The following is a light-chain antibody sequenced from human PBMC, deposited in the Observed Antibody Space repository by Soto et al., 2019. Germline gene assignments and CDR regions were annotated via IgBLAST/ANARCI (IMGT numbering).Light chain of an antibody. CDR2: AAS. J-gene: IGKJ2*01. CDR1: QSVSSN. V-gene: IGKV3-15*01. CDR3: QQYNNWPLYT. Sequence: EIVMTQSPDTLSVSPGERATLSCRASQSVSSNLAWYQQKPGQAPRLLIYAASTRATGIPARFSGSGSGTEFTLTISSLQSEDFAVYYCQQYNNWPLYTFGQGNKLEIK.